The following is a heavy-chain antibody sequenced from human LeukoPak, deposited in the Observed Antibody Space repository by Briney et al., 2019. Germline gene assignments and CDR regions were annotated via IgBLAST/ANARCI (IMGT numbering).Heavy chain of an antibody. J-gene: IGHJ4*02. CDR2: IYYSGST. Sequence: KPSETLSLTCTVSGGSISSYYWSWIRQPPGRGLEWIGYIYYSGSTNYNPSLKSRVTISVDTSKNQFSLKLSSVTAADTAVYYCARGADLRFLEWLFDYWGQGTLVTVSS. CDR1: GGSISSYY. CDR3: ARGADLRFLEWLFDY. V-gene: IGHV4-59*01. D-gene: IGHD3-3*01.